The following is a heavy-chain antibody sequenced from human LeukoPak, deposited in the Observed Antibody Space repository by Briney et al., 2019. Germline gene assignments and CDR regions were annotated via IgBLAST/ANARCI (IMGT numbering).Heavy chain of an antibody. J-gene: IGHJ5*02. Sequence: SETLSLTCTVSGGSISSSSYYWGWIRQPPGKGLEWIGSIYYSGSTYYNPSLKSRVTISVDTSKSQFSLKLSSVTAADTAVYYCARDFLYGYGRNWFDPWGQGTLVTVSS. V-gene: IGHV4-39*07. CDR3: ARDFLYGYGRNWFDP. CDR2: IYYSGST. CDR1: GGSISSSSYY. D-gene: IGHD5-18*01.